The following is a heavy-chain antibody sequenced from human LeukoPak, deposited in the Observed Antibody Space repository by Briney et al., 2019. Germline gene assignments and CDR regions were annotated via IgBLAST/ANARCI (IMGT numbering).Heavy chain of an antibody. CDR1: GFTVSSNY. J-gene: IGHJ6*03. CDR2: IYSGGST. CDR3: ARVVMVRGAFYYYMDV. V-gene: IGHV3-53*01. D-gene: IGHD3-10*01. Sequence: GGSLRLSCAASGFTVSSNYMSWVRRAPGKGLEWVSVIYSGGSTYYADSVKGRFTISRDNSKNTLYLQMNSLRAEDAAVYYCARVVMVRGAFYYYMDVWGRGTTVTVSS.